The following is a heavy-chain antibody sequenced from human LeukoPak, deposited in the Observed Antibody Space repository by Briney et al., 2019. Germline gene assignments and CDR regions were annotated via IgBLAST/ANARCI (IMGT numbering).Heavy chain of an antibody. V-gene: IGHV1-2*04. CDR3: ARVYYYDSSGYYYDY. CDR1: GYTFTGYY. D-gene: IGHD3-22*01. CDR2: INPNSGGT. Sequence: ASVKVSCKASGYTFTGYYMHWVRQAPGQGLEWMGWINPNSGGTTYAQKFQGWVTMTRDTSISTAYMELSRLRSDDTAVYYCARVYYYDSSGYYYDYWGQGTLVTVSS. J-gene: IGHJ4*02.